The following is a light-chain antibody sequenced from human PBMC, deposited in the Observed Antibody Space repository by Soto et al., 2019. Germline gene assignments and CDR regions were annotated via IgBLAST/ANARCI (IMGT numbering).Light chain of an antibody. CDR2: DVS. V-gene: IGLV2-11*01. Sequence: QPVLTQPRSVSGSPGQSVTISCTGTSSDVGTYNYVSWYQQHPGKAPKVMIYDVSKRPSGVPDRFSGSKSGNTASLTISGLQAEDEADYYCCSYAGSYIFYVFGTGTKVTVL. CDR3: CSYAGSYIFYV. J-gene: IGLJ1*01. CDR1: SSDVGTYNY.